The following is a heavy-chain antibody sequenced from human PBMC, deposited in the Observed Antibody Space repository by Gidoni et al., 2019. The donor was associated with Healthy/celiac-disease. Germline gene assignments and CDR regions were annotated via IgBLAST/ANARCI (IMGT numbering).Heavy chain of an antibody. CDR3: ARGGDRVVPAANPNLGSGSDAFDI. V-gene: IGHV4-59*01. Sequence: QVQLQESGPGLVKPSETLSLTCTVSGGSISSYYWSWIRQPPGKGLEWIGYIYYSGSTNYNPSLKSRVTISVDTSKNQFSLKLSSVTAADTAVYYCARGGDRVVPAANPNLGSGSDAFDIWGQGTMVTVSS. CDR2: IYYSGST. D-gene: IGHD2-2*01. CDR1: GGSISSYY. J-gene: IGHJ3*02.